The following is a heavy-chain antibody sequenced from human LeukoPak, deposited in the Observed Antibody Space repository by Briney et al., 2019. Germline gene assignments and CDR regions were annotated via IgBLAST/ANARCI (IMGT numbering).Heavy chain of an antibody. CDR2: INHSGST. CDR1: GGSFSGYY. CDR3: ARLGDYGDIDY. Sequence: PSETLSLTCAVYGGSFSGYYWSWIRQPPGKGLEWIGEINHSGSTNYNPSLKSRVTISVDTSKNQFSLKLSSVTAADTAVYYCARLGDYGDIDYWGQGTLVTVSS. V-gene: IGHV4-34*01. D-gene: IGHD4-17*01. J-gene: IGHJ4*02.